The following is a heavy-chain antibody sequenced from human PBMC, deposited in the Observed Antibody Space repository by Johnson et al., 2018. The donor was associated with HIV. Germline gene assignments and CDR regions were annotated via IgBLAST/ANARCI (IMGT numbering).Heavy chain of an antibody. D-gene: IGHD1-1*01. CDR2: ISYDGSNK. CDR3: ARATTPHDAFDI. CDR1: GYTFSSYA. Sequence: QVQLVESGGGVVQPGRSLRLSCAASGYTFSSYAMHWVRQAPGKGLEWVAVISYDGSNKYYADSVKGRFIISRDNSRNTLYLQMNSLRAEDTAVYYCARATTPHDAFDIWGQGTMVTVSS. J-gene: IGHJ3*02. V-gene: IGHV3-30*14.